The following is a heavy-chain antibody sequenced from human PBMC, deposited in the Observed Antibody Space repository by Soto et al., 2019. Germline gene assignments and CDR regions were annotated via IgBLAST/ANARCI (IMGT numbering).Heavy chain of an antibody. CDR1: GFTFSSYG. D-gene: IGHD6-13*01. J-gene: IGHJ4*02. CDR2: IWYDGSNK. V-gene: IGHV3-33*01. Sequence: GGSLRLSCAASGFTFSSYGMHWVRQAPGKGLEWVAVIWYDGSNKYYADSVKGRFTISRDNSKNTLYLQMNSLRAEDTAVYYCAVAAAGISSLEGYFDYWGQGTLVTVSS. CDR3: AVAAAGISSLEGYFDY.